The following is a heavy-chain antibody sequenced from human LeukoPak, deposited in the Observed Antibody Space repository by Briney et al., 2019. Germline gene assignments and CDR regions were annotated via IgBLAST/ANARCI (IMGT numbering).Heavy chain of an antibody. CDR3: AKSNLKYYFDS. CDR2: ISGSGGSA. CDR1: GFTFSSYA. J-gene: IGHJ4*02. Sequence: PGGSLRLSCAASGFTFSSYAMNWVRQAPGKGLEWVSLISGSGGSAYYADSVKGRFTVSRDNSKNTLYLQMNSLRAEDTAVYYCAKSNLKYYFDSGGQGTLVTVSS. V-gene: IGHV3-23*01. D-gene: IGHD6-6*01.